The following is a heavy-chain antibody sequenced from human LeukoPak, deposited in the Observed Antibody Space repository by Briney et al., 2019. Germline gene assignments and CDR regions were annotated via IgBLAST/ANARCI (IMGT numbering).Heavy chain of an antibody. D-gene: IGHD6-19*01. CDR3: ARCHSSGWYFYYYGMDV. V-gene: IGHV4-61*02. CDR1: GGSISSGSYY. CDR2: IYTSGST. Sequence: SETLSLTCTVSGGSISSGSYYWSWIRQPAGKGLEWIGRIYTSGSTNYNPSLKSRVTISVDTSKNQFSLKLSSVTAADTAVYYCARCHSSGWYFYYYGMDVWGQGTTVTVS. J-gene: IGHJ6*02.